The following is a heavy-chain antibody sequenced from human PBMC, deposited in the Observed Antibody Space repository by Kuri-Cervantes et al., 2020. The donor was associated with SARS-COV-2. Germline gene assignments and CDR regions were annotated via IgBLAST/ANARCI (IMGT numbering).Heavy chain of an antibody. D-gene: IGHD2-21*02. Sequence: SVKVSCKASGGTFSSYTISWVRQAPGQGLEWMGRIIPILGIANYAQKFQGRVTITADKSTSTAYMELSSLRSEDTAVYYCARHPLSYCGGDCLSPSWYFDLWGRGTLVTVSS. CDR2: IIPILGIA. CDR3: ARHPLSYCGGDCLSPSWYFDL. CDR1: GGTFSSYT. V-gene: IGHV1-69*02. J-gene: IGHJ2*01.